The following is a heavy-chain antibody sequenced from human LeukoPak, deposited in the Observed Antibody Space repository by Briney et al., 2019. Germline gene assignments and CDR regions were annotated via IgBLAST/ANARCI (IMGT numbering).Heavy chain of an antibody. D-gene: IGHD3-10*02. Sequence: GGSLRLSCAASGFTFSSYEVNWVRQAPGKWLEWVSYISSSGSTIYYADSVKGRFTISRDNAKNSLYLQMNSLRAEDTAVYYCAELGITMIGGVWGKGTTVTISS. CDR1: GFTFSSYE. CDR2: ISSSGSTI. J-gene: IGHJ6*04. CDR3: AELGITMIGGV. V-gene: IGHV3-48*03.